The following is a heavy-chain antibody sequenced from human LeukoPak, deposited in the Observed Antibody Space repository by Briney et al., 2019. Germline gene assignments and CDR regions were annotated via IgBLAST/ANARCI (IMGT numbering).Heavy chain of an antibody. CDR3: ARGSTTVTTKDWFDP. CDR1: GFTFSSYW. J-gene: IGHJ5*02. D-gene: IGHD4-17*01. V-gene: IGHV3-74*03. Sequence: GGSLRLSCAASGFTFSSYWMHWVRQVPGKGLVWVARINTYGTSTTYGDSVEGRFTISRDNAENTLDLEMNSLRDDDTAVYYCARGSTTVTTKDWFDPWGQGTQVTVSS. CDR2: INTYGTST.